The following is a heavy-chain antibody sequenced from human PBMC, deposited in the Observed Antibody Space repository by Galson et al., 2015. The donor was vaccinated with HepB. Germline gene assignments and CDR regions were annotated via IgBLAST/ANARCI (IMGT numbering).Heavy chain of an antibody. CDR2: INSDGSST. CDR1: GFTFSNSW. Sequence: SLRLSCAASGFTFSNSWMHWVRQAPGKGLVWVSRINSDGSSTTYADSVKGRFTISRDNAKNTLHPQMNSLRAEDTAVYYCARTMIRGVITDYWGRGTLVTVSS. J-gene: IGHJ4*02. V-gene: IGHV3-74*01. D-gene: IGHD3-10*01. CDR3: ARTMIRGVITDY.